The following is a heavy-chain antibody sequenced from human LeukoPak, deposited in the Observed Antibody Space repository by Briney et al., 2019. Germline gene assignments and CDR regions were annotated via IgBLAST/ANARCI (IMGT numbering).Heavy chain of an antibody. Sequence: GGSLRLSCAASGFTVSSNYMSWVRQAPGKGLEWVSVIYSGVSTYYADSVKGRFTISRDNSKNTLYLQMNSLRAEDTAVYYCARGGGDYGAPGAFDIWGQGTMVTVSS. V-gene: IGHV3-66*01. CDR2: IYSGVST. CDR1: GFTVSSNY. J-gene: IGHJ3*02. D-gene: IGHD4-17*01. CDR3: ARGGGDYGAPGAFDI.